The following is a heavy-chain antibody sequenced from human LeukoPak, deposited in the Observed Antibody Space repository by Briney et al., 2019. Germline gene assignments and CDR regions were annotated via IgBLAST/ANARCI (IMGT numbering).Heavy chain of an antibody. D-gene: IGHD6-13*01. Sequence: PGGSLRLSCAASGFTLSSYAMSWVRQAPGKGLEWVAVISYDGSNKYYADSVKGRFTISRDNSKNTLYLQMNSLRAEDTAVYYCARSGIAAAGTGSIFFYWGQGTLVTVSS. CDR1: GFTLSSYA. J-gene: IGHJ4*02. CDR2: ISYDGSNK. V-gene: IGHV3-30*03. CDR3: ARSGIAAAGTGSIFFY.